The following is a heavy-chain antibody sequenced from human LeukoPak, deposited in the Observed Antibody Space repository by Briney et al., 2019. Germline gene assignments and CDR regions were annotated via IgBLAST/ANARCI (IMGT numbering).Heavy chain of an antibody. D-gene: IGHD2-2*01. J-gene: IGHJ6*03. CDR2: ISAYNGNT. V-gene: IGHV1-18*01. CDR3: ARGPYCSSTSCINWYYYYMDV. Sequence: GASVKVSCKASGYTFTSYGISWVRQAPGQELEWMGWISAYNGNTNYAQKLQGRVTMTTDTSTSTAYMELRSLRSDDTAVYYCARGPYCSSTSCINWYYYYMDVWGKGTTVTVSS. CDR1: GYTFTSYG.